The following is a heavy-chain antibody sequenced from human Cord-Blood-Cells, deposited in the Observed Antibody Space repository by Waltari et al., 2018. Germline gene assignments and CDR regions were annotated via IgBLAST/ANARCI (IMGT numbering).Heavy chain of an antibody. J-gene: IGHJ4*02. CDR3: AKVVSHSGYDY. V-gene: IGHV3-30*18. CDR1: GFTFSSYG. CDR2: ISYDGSNK. Sequence: QVQLVESGGGVVQPGRSLRLSCAASGFTFSSYGMHCVRQAPGKGLEWVAVISYDGSNKYYADSVKGRFTISRDNSKNTLYLQMNSLRAEDTAVYYCAKVVSHSGYDYWGQGTLVTVSS. D-gene: IGHD5-12*01.